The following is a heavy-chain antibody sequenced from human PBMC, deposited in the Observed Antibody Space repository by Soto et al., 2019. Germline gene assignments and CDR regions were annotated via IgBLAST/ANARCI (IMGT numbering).Heavy chain of an antibody. CDR2: IYYSVST. Sequence: SETLSLTCTVSGGSISSGGYYWSWIRQHPGKGLECIWYIYYSVSTYYNPSLKSRVTISVDTSKNQFSLKLSSVTAADTAVYYCARLVRYGSGSYGRYYYYYMDVWGKGTTVTVSS. D-gene: IGHD3-10*01. J-gene: IGHJ6*03. V-gene: IGHV4-31*03. CDR3: ARLVRYGSGSYGRYYYYYMDV. CDR1: GGSISSGGYY.